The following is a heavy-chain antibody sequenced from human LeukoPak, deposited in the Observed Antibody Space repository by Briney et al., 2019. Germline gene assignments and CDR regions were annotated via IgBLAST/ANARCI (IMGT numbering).Heavy chain of an antibody. J-gene: IGHJ4*02. CDR3: AKGRYCSSTSCTPLDY. CDR2: ISGSGGST. D-gene: IGHD2-2*01. CDR1: GFTFSSYA. Sequence: PEGSLRLSCAASGFTFSSYAMSWVRQAPGKGLEWVSAISGSGGSTYYADSVKGRFTISRDNSKNTLYLQMNSLRAEDTAVYYCAKGRYCSSTSCTPLDYWGQGTLVTVSS. V-gene: IGHV3-23*01.